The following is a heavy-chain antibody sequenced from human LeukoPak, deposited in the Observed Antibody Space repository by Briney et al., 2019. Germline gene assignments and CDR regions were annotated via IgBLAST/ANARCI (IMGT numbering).Heavy chain of an antibody. D-gene: IGHD2-8*01. V-gene: IGHV3-23*01. CDR1: RFPFSDFS. Sequence: GGSLRLSCATSRFPFSDFSMSWVRQAPGKGLELISTTNSGGTSTYYAESVKGRFTISRDNSKNTLYLQMSSLRVEDTAVYYCAKQSYARSLGEGGPGTLVSVSS. J-gene: IGHJ4*01. CDR3: AKQSYARSLGE. CDR2: TNSGGTST.